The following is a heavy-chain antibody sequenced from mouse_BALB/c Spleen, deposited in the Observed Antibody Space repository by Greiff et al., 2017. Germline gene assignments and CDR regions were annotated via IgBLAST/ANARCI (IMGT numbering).Heavy chain of an antibody. V-gene: IGHV3-2*02. CDR2: ISYSGST. D-gene: IGHD3-3*01. J-gene: IGHJ2*01. Sequence: VQLKESGPGLVKPSQSLSLTCTVTGYSITSDYAWNWIRQFPGNKLEWMGYISYSGSTSYNPSLKSRISITRDTSKNQFFLQLNSVTTEDTATYYCARRGAGYYDYWGQGTTLTVSS. CDR1: GYSITSDYA. CDR3: ARRGAGYYDY.